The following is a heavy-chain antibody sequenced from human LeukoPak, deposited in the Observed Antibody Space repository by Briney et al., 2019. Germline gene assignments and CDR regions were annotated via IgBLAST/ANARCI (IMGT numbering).Heavy chain of an antibody. J-gene: IGHJ4*02. V-gene: IGHV3-30-3*01. CDR3: ARILEPHYFDY. Sequence: GGSLRLSCAASGFTFSSYAMHWVRQAPGKGLEWVAVISYDGSNKYYADSVKGRFTISRDNSKNTLYLQMNSLRAEDTAVYYCARILEPHYFDYWGQGTLVTVSS. CDR2: ISYDGSNK. D-gene: IGHD3-3*01. CDR1: GFTFSSYA.